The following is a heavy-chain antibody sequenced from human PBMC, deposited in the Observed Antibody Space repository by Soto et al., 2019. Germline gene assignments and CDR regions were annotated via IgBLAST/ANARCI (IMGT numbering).Heavy chain of an antibody. CDR1: GFTFSSYS. Sequence: ESGGGLVQPGGSLRLSCAASGFTFSSYSMNWVRQAPGKGLEWVSYISSSSSTIYYADSVKGRFTISRDNAKNSLYLQMNSLRDEDTAVYYCARCLGYCSSTSCYSDYYYYYGMDVWGQGTTVTVSS. J-gene: IGHJ6*02. V-gene: IGHV3-48*02. CDR3: ARCLGYCSSTSCYSDYYYYYGMDV. CDR2: ISSSSSTI. D-gene: IGHD2-2*02.